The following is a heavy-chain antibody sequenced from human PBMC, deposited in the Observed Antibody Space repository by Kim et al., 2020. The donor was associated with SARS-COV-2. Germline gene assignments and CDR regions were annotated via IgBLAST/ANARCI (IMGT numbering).Heavy chain of an antibody. CDR2: IYYSGST. D-gene: IGHD6-19*01. Sequence: SETLSLTCTVSGGSISSSSYYWGWIRQPPGKGLEWIGSIYYSGSTYYNPSLKSRVTISVDTSKNQFSLKLSSVTAADTAVYYCARQKTRIAVARYNWFDPWGQGTLVTVSS. CDR1: GGSISSSSYY. J-gene: IGHJ5*02. CDR3: ARQKTRIAVARYNWFDP. V-gene: IGHV4-39*01.